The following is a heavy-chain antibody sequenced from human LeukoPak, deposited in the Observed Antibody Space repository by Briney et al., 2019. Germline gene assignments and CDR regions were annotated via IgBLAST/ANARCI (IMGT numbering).Heavy chain of an antibody. Sequence: SETLSLTCTVSGGSISSYYWSWIRQPPGKGLECIGNIYYSGSTYYNPSLKSRVTISVDTSKNQFSLKLSSVTAADTAVYYCARDVRYYYDSSGYPYFDYWGQGTLVTASS. V-gene: IGHV4-59*12. CDR1: GGSISSYY. D-gene: IGHD3-22*01. J-gene: IGHJ4*02. CDR2: IYYSGST. CDR3: ARDVRYYYDSSGYPYFDY.